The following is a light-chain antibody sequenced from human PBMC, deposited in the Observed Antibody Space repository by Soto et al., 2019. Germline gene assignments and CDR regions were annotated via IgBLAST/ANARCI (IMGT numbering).Light chain of an antibody. CDR2: KAS. CDR1: QSISSW. J-gene: IGKJ2*01. V-gene: IGKV1-5*03. Sequence: DIQMTQSPSTLSASVGDRVTITCRASQSISSWLAWYQQKPGKAHKLLIYKASSLESGVPSRFSGSGSGSEFTLTISSLKTDDFATYYCQQYNSYSEYTFGQGTKLEIK. CDR3: QQYNSYSEYT.